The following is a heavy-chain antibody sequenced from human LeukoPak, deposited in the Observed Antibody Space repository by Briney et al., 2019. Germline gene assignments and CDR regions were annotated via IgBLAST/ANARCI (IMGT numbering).Heavy chain of an antibody. CDR3: ARSRLGTITAGPFDY. Sequence: ASVKVSCEVSGYTFTVDYMRWGRQAPGQGVEWMGGISGYTGNTNYAQKLQGRVSMTTDTSTTTAYMELRSLTSDDTALYYCARSRLGTITAGPFDYWGQGTLVTVSS. V-gene: IGHV1-18*04. J-gene: IGHJ4*02. D-gene: IGHD5-12*01. CDR2: ISGYTGNT. CDR1: GYTFTVDY.